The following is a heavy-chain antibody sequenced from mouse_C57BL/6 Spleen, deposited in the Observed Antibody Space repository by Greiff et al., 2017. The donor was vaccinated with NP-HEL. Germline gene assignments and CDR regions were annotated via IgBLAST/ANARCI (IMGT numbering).Heavy chain of an antibody. J-gene: IGHJ1*03. V-gene: IGHV1-64*01. D-gene: IGHD1-1*01. CDR3: ARSTTDWYFDV. CDR2: IHPNSGST. Sequence: QVQLQQPGAELVKPGASVKLSCKASGYTFTSYWMYWVMQRPGQGLEWIGMIHPNSGSTNYNEKIKSKTTLTVDKSSSTAYMQLSSLTSEDTAVYYCARSTTDWYFDVWGTGTTVTVSS. CDR1: GYTFTSYW.